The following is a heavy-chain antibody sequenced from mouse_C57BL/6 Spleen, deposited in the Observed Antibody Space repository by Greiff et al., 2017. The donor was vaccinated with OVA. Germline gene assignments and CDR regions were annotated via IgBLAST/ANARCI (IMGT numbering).Heavy chain of an antibody. CDR2: FYSGSGSI. Sequence: VQVVESGAELVKPGASVKMSCKASGYTFTEYCINWVKQRSGQGLEWIGWFYSGSGSIKYNEKFKDKATLNVDKSSSTVYMKLSRLTSEDSAVYFCARHRVCLRRRYFDYWGQGTTLTVSS. V-gene: IGHV1-62-2*01. CDR1: GYTFTEYC. J-gene: IGHJ2*01. CDR3: ARHRVCLRRRYFDY. D-gene: IGHD2-2*01.